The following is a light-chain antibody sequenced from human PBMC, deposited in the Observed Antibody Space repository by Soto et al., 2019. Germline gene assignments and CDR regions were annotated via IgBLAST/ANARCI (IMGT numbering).Light chain of an antibody. CDR3: QQRSNWPPIT. Sequence: TVLTQSPATLSFSPGESATLSCRASQRVSSCWACYQQKPGQAPRHLINDAANRATGIPARFSSSESGTVFTLTISSLEPEDFAVYYCQQRSNWPPITFGQGTRLEIK. V-gene: IGKV3-11*01. CDR2: DAA. CDR1: QRVSSC. J-gene: IGKJ5*01.